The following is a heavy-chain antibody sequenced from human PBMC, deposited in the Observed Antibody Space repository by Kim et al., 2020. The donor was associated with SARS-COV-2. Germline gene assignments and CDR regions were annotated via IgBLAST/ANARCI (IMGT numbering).Heavy chain of an antibody. D-gene: IGHD5-12*01. CDR3: AKDVGNSDSGTTYYYYGMDV. J-gene: IGHJ6*02. V-gene: IGHV3-23*01. CDR1: GFTFNRYA. Sequence: GGSLRLSCAASGFTFNRYAMTWVRQAPGKGLEWVSGISISGGTTNYADSVKGRFTISRDSSKNTLYLQMNSLRAEDTAVYYCAKDVGNSDSGTTYYYYGMDVWGPGTTVTVSS. CDR2: ISISGGTT.